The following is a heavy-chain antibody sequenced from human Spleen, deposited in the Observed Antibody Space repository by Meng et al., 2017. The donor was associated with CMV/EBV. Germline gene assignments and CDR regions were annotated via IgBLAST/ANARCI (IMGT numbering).Heavy chain of an antibody. D-gene: IGHD6-19*01. CDR2: INHSGST. Sequence: SETLSLTCAVYGGSFSGYYWSWIRQPPGKGLEWIGEINHSGSTNYNPSLKSRVTISVDTSKNQFSLKLSSVTAADTAVYYCARFHSSGWSFDYWGQETLVTVSS. J-gene: IGHJ4*02. CDR3: ARFHSSGWSFDY. V-gene: IGHV4-34*01. CDR1: GGSFSGYY.